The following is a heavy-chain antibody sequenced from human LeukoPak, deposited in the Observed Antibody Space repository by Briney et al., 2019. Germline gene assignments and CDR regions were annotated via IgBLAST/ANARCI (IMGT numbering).Heavy chain of an antibody. Sequence: GESLKISCKGSGYSFTSYWIGWVRQMPGKGLEWMGIIYPGDSDTRYSPSFQGQVTISADKSISTAYLQWSSLKASDTAMYYCARSTELTYYYDSSPPGYFDYWRQGTLVTVSS. V-gene: IGHV5-51*01. CDR1: GYSFTSYW. D-gene: IGHD3-22*01. J-gene: IGHJ4*02. CDR3: ARSTELTYYYDSSPPGYFDY. CDR2: IYPGDSDT.